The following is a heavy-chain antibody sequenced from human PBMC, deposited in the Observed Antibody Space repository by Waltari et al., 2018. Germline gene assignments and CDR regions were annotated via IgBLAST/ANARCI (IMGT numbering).Heavy chain of an antibody. D-gene: IGHD5-18*01. CDR2: IYYSGST. CDR1: GGSISSSRYY. V-gene: IGHV4-39*01. J-gene: IGHJ3*02. CDR3: ARQTWVQLWLYAFDI. Sequence: QLQLQESGPGLVKPSETLSLTCTVSGGSISSSRYYGGWIRQPPGKGLEWIGSIYYSGSTYYNPSLKSRVTISVDTSKNQFSLKLSSVTAADTAVYYCARQTWVQLWLYAFDIWGQGTMVTVSS.